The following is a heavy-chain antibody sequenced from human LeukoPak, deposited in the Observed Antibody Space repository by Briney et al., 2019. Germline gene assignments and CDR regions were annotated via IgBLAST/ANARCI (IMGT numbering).Heavy chain of an antibody. D-gene: IGHD1-1*01. CDR1: GGSFSGHY. V-gene: IGHV4-34*01. J-gene: IGHJ5*02. Sequence: SETLSLTCAVYGGSFSGHYWSWIRQPPGKGLEWIGEINHSGSTNYNPSLKSRVTISVDTSKNQFSLKLSSVTAADTAVYYCARGIRRDNWFDPWGQGTLVTVSS. CDR2: INHSGST. CDR3: ARGIRRDNWFDP.